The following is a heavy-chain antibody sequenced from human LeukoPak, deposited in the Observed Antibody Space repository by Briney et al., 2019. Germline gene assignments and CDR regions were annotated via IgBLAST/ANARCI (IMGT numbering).Heavy chain of an antibody. CDR2: ISSSGSTI. J-gene: IGHJ1*01. CDR1: RFTFSDYY. Sequence: PGGSLRLSCAASRFTFSDYYMSWIRQAPGKGLEWVSYISSSGSTIYYADDVKVRFTISRDNATNPLYLQMNSLGAEDTAVYYCARQAAAGTFGCPYYSEYFQHWGQGTLVTVSS. CDR3: ARQAAAGTFGCPYYSEYFQH. D-gene: IGHD6-13*01. V-gene: IGHV3-11*01.